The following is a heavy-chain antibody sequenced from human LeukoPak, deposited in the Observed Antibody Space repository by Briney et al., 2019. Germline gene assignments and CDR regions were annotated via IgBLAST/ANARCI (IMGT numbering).Heavy chain of an antibody. D-gene: IGHD2-2*01. CDR2: IIPILGIA. CDR1: GGTFSSYT. Sequence: GSSVKVSCKASGGTFSSYTISWVRQAPGQGLEWMGRIIPILGIANYAQKFQGRVTITADKSTSTAYMELSSLRSEDTAVYYCARDSVLVPAATFGYWGQGTLVTVSS. J-gene: IGHJ4*02. V-gene: IGHV1-69*04. CDR3: ARDSVLVPAATFGY.